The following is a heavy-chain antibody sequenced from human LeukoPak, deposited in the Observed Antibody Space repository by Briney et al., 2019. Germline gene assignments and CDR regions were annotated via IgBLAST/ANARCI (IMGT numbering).Heavy chain of an antibody. D-gene: IGHD3-22*01. J-gene: IGHJ4*02. CDR3: ARVLGSSGYWFPDY. CDR2: IWYDGSNK. CDR1: GFTFSSYG. Sequence: GRSLRLSCAASGFTFSSYGMHWVRQAPGKGLEWVAVIWYDGSNKYYADSVKGRFTISRDNSKNTLYLQVNSLRAEDTAVYYCARVLGSSGYWFPDYWGQGTLVTVSS. V-gene: IGHV3-33*01.